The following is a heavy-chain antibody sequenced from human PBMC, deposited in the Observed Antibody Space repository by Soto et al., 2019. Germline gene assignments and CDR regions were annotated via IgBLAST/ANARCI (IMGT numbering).Heavy chain of an antibody. V-gene: IGHV4-4*02. CDR1: GDSIGTSNY. CDR3: TRSGGMYALHS. CDR2: IYGSGGT. Sequence: QVQLHESGPGLVKPSGTLSLTCAVSGDSIGTSNYWSWVRQPPGKGLEWIGEIYGSGGTTYNPSLKNRVTISVDKSKNHFSLNLNSVTAADTAVYYCTRSGGMYALHSWGQGTLVIVSS. D-gene: IGHD6-19*01. J-gene: IGHJ4*02.